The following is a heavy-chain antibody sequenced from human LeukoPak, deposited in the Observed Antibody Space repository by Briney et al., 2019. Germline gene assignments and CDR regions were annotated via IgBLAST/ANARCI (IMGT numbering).Heavy chain of an antibody. CDR2: ISASNGHT. J-gene: IGHJ4*02. CDR3: ARDLLGSSWTRYFDY. V-gene: IGHV1-18*01. D-gene: IGHD6-13*01. CDR1: GYTFTSYG. Sequence: ASVKVSCKASGYTFTSYGISWVRQAPGQGLEWVGWISASNGHTNYAQKLQGRVIMTTDTSTSTAYMELRSLRSDDTAVYYCARDLLGSSWTRYFDYWGQGTLVTVSS.